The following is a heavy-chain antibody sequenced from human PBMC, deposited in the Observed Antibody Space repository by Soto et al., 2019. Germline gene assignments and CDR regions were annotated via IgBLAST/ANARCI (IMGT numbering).Heavy chain of an antibody. D-gene: IGHD3-10*01. CDR3: ARDGGSYGSVYWYYGMDV. J-gene: IGHJ6*02. V-gene: IGHV1-2*02. CDR1: GYTFTGYY. CDR2: INPNSGGT. Sequence: ASVKVSCKASGYTFTGYYMHWVRQAPGQGLGWMGWINPNSGGTNYAQKFQGRVTMTRDTSISTAYMELSRLRSDDTAVYYCARDGGSYGSVYWYYGMDVWGQGTTVTVSS.